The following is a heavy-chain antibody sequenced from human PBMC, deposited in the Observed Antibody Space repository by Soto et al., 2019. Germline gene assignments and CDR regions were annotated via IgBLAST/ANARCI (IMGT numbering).Heavy chain of an antibody. CDR1: GFTASTNY. Sequence: PWESLRLSCVASGFTASTNYMSWVRQAPGKGLEWVSCIYAGGTAYYADSVKGRFTISRDNSKNTLYLQMNSLRQEDTAVYYCAGLKSSSWLGNYYYGMDVWGQGTTVTSP. V-gene: IGHV3-66*01. CDR3: AGLKSSSWLGNYYYGMDV. CDR2: IYAGGTA. J-gene: IGHJ6*02. D-gene: IGHD6-13*01.